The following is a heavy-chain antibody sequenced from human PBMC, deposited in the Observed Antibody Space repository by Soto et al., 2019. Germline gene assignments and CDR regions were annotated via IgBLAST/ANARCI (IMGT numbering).Heavy chain of an antibody. Sequence: XESLKSACRGSGFSFTNYWISWVRQMPGNGLEWMGNIDPVDSYANYSPSFQGHVTFSVDTSISTAYLQMNSLRAEDTAVYYCAREDSSGYYYWRVYYGMDAWGQGTTVTVSS. J-gene: IGHJ6*02. D-gene: IGHD3-22*01. CDR3: AREDSSGYYYWRVYYGMDA. CDR1: GFSFTNYW. V-gene: IGHV5-10-1*01. CDR2: IDPVDSYA.